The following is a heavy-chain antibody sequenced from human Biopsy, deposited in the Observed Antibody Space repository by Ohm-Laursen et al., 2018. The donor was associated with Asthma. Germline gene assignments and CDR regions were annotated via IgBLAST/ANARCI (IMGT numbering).Heavy chain of an antibody. J-gene: IGHJ6*02. V-gene: IGHV1-18*01. D-gene: IGHD3-10*01. CDR3: ARAVDYSHYYGIDV. CDR1: GYTFNSAG. Sequence: ATVKISCKASGYTFNSAGITWVRQAPGQGLEWMGWISVYNGNTKVAQKLQDRVTVITDTSTSTAYMELRSLRSDDTAVYFCARAVDYSHYYGIDVWGQGTTVTVS. CDR2: ISVYNGNT.